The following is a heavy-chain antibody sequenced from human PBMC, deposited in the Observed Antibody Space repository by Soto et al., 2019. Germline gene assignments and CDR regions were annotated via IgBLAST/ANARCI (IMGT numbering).Heavy chain of an antibody. J-gene: IGHJ1*01. CDR2: IYSTGDT. D-gene: IGHD2-2*01. CDR1: GDSISGDF. CDR3: ARLDCSTTSCYGGFFQY. Sequence: ETLSLTCSVSGDSISGDFWTWIRQPPGKGLEWIGYIYSTGDTIYSPSLKSRVTISVDTSKNQFSLNLSSVTAADTAVYYCARLDCSTTSCYGGFFQYWGQGTLVTVSS. V-gene: IGHV4-59*08.